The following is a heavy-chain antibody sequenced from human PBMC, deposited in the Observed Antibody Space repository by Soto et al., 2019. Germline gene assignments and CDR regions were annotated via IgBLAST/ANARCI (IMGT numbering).Heavy chain of an antibody. J-gene: IGHJ4*02. D-gene: IGHD3-3*01. CDR3: AREFGSTTFGEVTPADY. CDR1: GFTFSSYS. Sequence: GGSMRLSCAAFGFTFSSYSMNWVRQAPGKWLAWVSSIRSSSSYIYYAASGKGLFTISRDNAKNSLYLQLNSLRAEDTAVYYCAREFGSTTFGEVTPADYWGQGSLVTVSS. CDR2: IRSSSSYI. V-gene: IGHV3-21*01.